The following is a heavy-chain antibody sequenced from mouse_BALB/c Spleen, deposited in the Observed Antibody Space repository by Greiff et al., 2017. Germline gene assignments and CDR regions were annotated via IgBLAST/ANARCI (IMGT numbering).Heavy chain of an antibody. CDR2: IWSGGST. D-gene: IGHD1-1*01. CDR3: VRRGISYGSSGYWYVDV. CDR1: GFSLTSYG. J-gene: IGHJ1*01. V-gene: IGHV2-2-2*01. Sequence: QVQLQQSGPGLVQPSQSLSITCTVSGFSLTSYGVHWVRQSPGKGLEWLGVIWSGGSTDYNAAFISRLSISKDNSQSQVFFKMNSLQADDTAIYYCVRRGISYGSSGYWYVDVWGAGTTVTVSS.